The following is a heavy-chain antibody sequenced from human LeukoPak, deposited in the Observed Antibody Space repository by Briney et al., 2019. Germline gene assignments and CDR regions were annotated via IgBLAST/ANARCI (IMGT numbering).Heavy chain of an antibody. CDR3: ARDCWGYYDSSGYPSCPPFDY. V-gene: IGHV1-2*02. CDR1: GYTFTGYY. D-gene: IGHD3-22*01. J-gene: IGHJ4*02. Sequence: ASVKVSCKASGYTFTGYYMHWVRQAPGQGLQCMGWINPNSGGTNYAQKVQGRVTMTRDTSISTAYMELSRLRSDDTAVYYCARDCWGYYDSSGYPSCPPFDYWGQGTLVTVSS. CDR2: INPNSGGT.